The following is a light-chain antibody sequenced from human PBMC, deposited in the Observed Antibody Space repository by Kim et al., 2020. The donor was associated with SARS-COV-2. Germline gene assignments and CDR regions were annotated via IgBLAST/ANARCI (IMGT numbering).Light chain of an antibody. J-gene: IGLJ1*01. V-gene: IGLV3-1*01. CDR2: QDN. CDR3: QAWDSSTHNYV. CDR1: KLGDKY. Sequence: SHELTQPPSVSVSPGQTASITCSGYKLGDKYVSWYQQKPGQSPVVVIYQDNQRPSGIHERFSGSNSGNTATLTISGTQAMDEADYYCQAWDSSTHNYVFGAGTKVTVL.